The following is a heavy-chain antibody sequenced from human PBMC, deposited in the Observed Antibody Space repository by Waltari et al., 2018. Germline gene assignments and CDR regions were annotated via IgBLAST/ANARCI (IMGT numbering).Heavy chain of an antibody. CDR3: ARGSGPYYYDSSGWGAFDI. Sequence: QVQLVQSGAEVKKPGASVKVSCKASGYTFTSYDINWVRQAHGQGLEWMGWLNPKSSNTGYAKKFQGRVTMTRNTTISTACRELSSLRSEDTAVYYCARGSGPYYYDSSGWGAFDIWGQGTMVTVSS. CDR1: GYTFTSYD. V-gene: IGHV1-8*01. D-gene: IGHD3-22*01. CDR2: LNPKSSNT. J-gene: IGHJ3*02.